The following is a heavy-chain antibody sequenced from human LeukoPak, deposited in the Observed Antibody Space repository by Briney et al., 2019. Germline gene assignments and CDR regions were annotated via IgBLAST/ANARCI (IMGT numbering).Heavy chain of an antibody. J-gene: IGHJ4*02. CDR1: GFTFSSYA. Sequence: GGSLRLSCAASGFTFSSYAMHWVRQAPGKGLEWVVVISYDGSNKYYADSVKGRFTISRDNSKNTLYLQMNSLRAEDTAVYYCARDHFKYCSGGSCYTVPDYWGQGTLVTVSS. CDR3: ARDHFKYCSGGSCYTVPDY. V-gene: IGHV3-30*04. CDR2: ISYDGSNK. D-gene: IGHD2-15*01.